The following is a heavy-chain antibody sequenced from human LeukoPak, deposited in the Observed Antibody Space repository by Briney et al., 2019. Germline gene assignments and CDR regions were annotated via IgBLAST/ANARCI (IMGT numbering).Heavy chain of an antibody. CDR1: GYTFTGYY. V-gene: IGHV1-2*02. CDR2: INPNSGGT. Sequence: GASVKVSCKASGYTFTGYYMHWVRQAPGQGLEWMGWINPNSGGTNYAQKFQGKVTMTRDTSISTAYMELSRLRSDDTAVYYCARDRKRTKEFDPWGQGTLVTVSS. CDR3: ARDRKRTKEFDP. D-gene: IGHD1-1*01. J-gene: IGHJ5*02.